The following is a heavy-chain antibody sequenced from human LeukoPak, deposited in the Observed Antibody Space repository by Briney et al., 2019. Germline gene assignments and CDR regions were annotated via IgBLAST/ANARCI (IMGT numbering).Heavy chain of an antibody. Sequence: PSETLSLTCTVSGGSISSGGYYWSWIRQHPGKGLEWIGYIYYSGSTNYNPSLKSRVTISVDTSKNQFSLKLSSVTAADTAVYYCARGGGWWYHPFDYWGQGTLVTVSS. J-gene: IGHJ4*02. D-gene: IGHD2-15*01. CDR3: ARGGGWWYHPFDY. CDR1: GGSISSGGYY. CDR2: IYYSGST. V-gene: IGHV4-31*03.